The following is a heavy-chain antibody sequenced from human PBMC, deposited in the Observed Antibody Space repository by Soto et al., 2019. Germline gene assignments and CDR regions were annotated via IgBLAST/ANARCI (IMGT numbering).Heavy chain of an antibody. Sequence: SLRLSCATSGFTFTNYAMICVRQAPGKGLEWVSIITTCGGTTYYADSVKGRFTISRDNSKNMLYLQMNSLRAEDTALYYYATGDATTNSPDSWGEGTPVTVSP. CDR2: ITTCGGTT. CDR1: GFTFTNYA. D-gene: IGHD1-26*01. CDR3: ATGDATTNSPDS. J-gene: IGHJ5*01. V-gene: IGHV3-23*01.